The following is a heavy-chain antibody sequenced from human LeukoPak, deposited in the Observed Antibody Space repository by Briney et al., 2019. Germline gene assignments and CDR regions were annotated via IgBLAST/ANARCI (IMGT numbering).Heavy chain of an antibody. V-gene: IGHV4-34*01. Sequence: PSETLSLTCAVYGGSFSGYYWSWIRQPPGKGLEWIGEINHSGSTNYNPSLKSRVTISVDTSKNQFSLKLSSVTAADTVVYYCARVRYYDILTGYPAFDYWGQGTLVTVSS. J-gene: IGHJ4*02. CDR3: ARVRYYDILTGYPAFDY. CDR2: INHSGST. D-gene: IGHD3-9*01. CDR1: GGSFSGYY.